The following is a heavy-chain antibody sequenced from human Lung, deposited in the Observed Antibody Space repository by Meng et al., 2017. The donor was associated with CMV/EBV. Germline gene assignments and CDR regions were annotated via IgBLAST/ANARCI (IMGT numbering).Heavy chain of an antibody. V-gene: IGHV3-21*06. CDR3: ARRWGASVGIYYYYGMDV. J-gene: IGHJ6*02. CDR2: ITYSSSYK. D-gene: IGHD6-13*01. Sequence: GGPLRLXCAASGFNFSDYSMNWVRQAPGKGLEWVSSITYSSSYKKYADSVKGRFTISRDNAKNSLFLQMSSLRAEDTAVYYCARRWGASVGIYYYYGMDVXGQGXTVTVSS. CDR1: GFNFSDYS.